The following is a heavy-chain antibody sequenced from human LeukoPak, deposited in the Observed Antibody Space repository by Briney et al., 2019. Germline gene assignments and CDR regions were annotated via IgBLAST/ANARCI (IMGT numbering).Heavy chain of an antibody. Sequence: GGSLRLSCAAFGFTFSGYAMSWVRQAPGKGLEWVSAISGSGGSTYYADSVKGRFTISRDNSKNTLYLQMNSLRAEDTAVYYCAKDVDYYDSSGYYYNNWFDPWGQGTLVTVSS. D-gene: IGHD3-22*01. CDR3: AKDVDYYDSSGYYYNNWFDP. V-gene: IGHV3-23*01. CDR1: GFTFSGYA. CDR2: ISGSGGST. J-gene: IGHJ5*02.